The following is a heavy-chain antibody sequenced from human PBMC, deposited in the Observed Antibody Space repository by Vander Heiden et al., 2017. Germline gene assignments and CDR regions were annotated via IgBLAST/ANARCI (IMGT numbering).Heavy chain of an antibody. CDR3: AKGKQPQWLASPDY. CDR2: ISWNSGRI. V-gene: IGHV3-9*01. CDR1: GSTFDDDA. J-gene: IGHJ4*02. D-gene: IGHD6-19*01. Sequence: EVQLVEYGGALVQPGRSLRLSCAAYGSTFDDDAMHWVRKDSGKGRGWVSGISWNSGRIVYADFVKGRFTISRDNAKNSLYLQMNSLRAEDTALYYCAKGKQPQWLASPDYWGQGTLVTVSS.